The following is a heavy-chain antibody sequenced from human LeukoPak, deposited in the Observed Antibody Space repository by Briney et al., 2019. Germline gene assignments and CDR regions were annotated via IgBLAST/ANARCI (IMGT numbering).Heavy chain of an antibody. CDR2: INHSGST. D-gene: IGHD6-19*01. CDR1: GGSFSGYY. Sequence: SETLSLTCAVYGGSFSGYYWSWIRQPPGKGLEWIGEINHSGSTNYNPSLKSRVTISVDTSKNQFSLKLSSVTAADTAVYYCARVSDSGWYFDYWGQGTLVTVSS. CDR3: ARVSDSGWYFDY. V-gene: IGHV4-34*01. J-gene: IGHJ4*02.